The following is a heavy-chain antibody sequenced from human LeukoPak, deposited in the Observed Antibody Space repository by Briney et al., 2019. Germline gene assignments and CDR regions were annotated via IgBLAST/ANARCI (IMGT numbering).Heavy chain of an antibody. J-gene: IGHJ4*02. D-gene: IGHD6-13*01. Sequence: GESLKISCTISGYTFTNYWIGWVRQMPGEGLEWMEIIYPGDSDTAYSPSFKGHVIMSADKSINTAYLHWISLRASDTAMYYCARVHYSSSWTYYFDYWGQGTLVSVSS. CDR2: IYPGDSDT. V-gene: IGHV5-51*01. CDR1: GYTFTNYW. CDR3: ARVHYSSSWTYYFDY.